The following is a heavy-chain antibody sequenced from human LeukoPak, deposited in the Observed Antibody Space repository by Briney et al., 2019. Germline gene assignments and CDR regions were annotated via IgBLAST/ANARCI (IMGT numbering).Heavy chain of an antibody. CDR3: ARLIVVVPAADDY. D-gene: IGHD2-2*01. Sequence: ASVKVSCKASGYTFTSYYMHWVRQPAGQGREWMGIINPSGGSTSYAQKFQGRVTMTRDMSTSTVYMELSSLRSEDTAVYYCARLIVVVPAADDYWGQGTLVTVSS. CDR2: INPSGGST. CDR1: GYTFTSYY. V-gene: IGHV1-46*01. J-gene: IGHJ4*02.